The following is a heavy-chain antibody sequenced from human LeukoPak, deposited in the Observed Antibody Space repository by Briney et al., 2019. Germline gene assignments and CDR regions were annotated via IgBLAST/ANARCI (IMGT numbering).Heavy chain of an antibody. Sequence: SETLSLTCTVSGGSISSGSYYWSWIRQPAGKGLEWIGRIYTSGSTNYNPSLKSRVTISVDTSKNQFSLKLSSVTAADTAVYYCARERWLQFPYYYYMDVWGKGTTVTVSS. CDR3: ARERWLQFPYYYYMDV. CDR2: IYTSGST. CDR1: GGSISSGSYY. D-gene: IGHD5-24*01. J-gene: IGHJ6*03. V-gene: IGHV4-61*02.